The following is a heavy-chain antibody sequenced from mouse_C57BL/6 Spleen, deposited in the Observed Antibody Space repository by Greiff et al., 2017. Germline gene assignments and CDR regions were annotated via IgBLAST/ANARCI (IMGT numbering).Heavy chain of an antibody. CDR1: GYTFTSYW. J-gene: IGHJ4*01. Sequence: QVQLQQPGAELVKPGASVKLSCKASGYTFTSYWMHWVKQRPGQGLEWIGMIHPNSGSTNYNEKFKSKATLTVDKSSSTAYMQLSSLTSEDSAVYYCAREVLYDGYYDYAMDYWGQGTSVTVSS. V-gene: IGHV1-64*01. CDR2: IHPNSGST. CDR3: AREVLYDGYYDYAMDY. D-gene: IGHD2-3*01.